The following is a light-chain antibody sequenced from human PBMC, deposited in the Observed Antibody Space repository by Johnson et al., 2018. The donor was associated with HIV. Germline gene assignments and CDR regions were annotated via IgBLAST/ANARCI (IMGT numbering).Light chain of an antibody. V-gene: IGLV1-51*01. J-gene: IGLJ1*01. CDR1: SSNIGNNY. Sequence: QSVLTQPPSVSAAPGQKVTISCYGSSSNIGNNYVSWYQQLPGTAPKLLIYDNNKRPSGIPNRFSGSKSGTSATLGITGLLTGDEADYYCGTWYSSLSAGVFGTGTKVTVL. CDR3: GTWYSSLSAGV. CDR2: DNN.